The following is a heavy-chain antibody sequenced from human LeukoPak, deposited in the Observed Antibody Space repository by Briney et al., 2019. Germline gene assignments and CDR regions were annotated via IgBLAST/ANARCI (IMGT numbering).Heavy chain of an antibody. Sequence: KTSQTLSLTCTVSGGSISSGGYYWSWTRQPPGKGLEWIGYIYQSGSTYYTPSLESRVTISVDRSKNQFSLRLSSVTAADTAVYYCAKRVAAAGIFDYWGQGTLVTVSS. CDR3: AKRVAAAGIFDY. CDR2: IYQSGST. V-gene: IGHV4-30-2*01. CDR1: GGSISSGGYY. J-gene: IGHJ4*02. D-gene: IGHD6-13*01.